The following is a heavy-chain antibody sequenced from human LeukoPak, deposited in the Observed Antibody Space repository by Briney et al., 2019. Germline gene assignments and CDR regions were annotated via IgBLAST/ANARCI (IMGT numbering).Heavy chain of an antibody. J-gene: IGHJ4*02. CDR1: GYSISSGYQ. CDR3: ARVDWTTDY. CDR2: IYRSGKT. V-gene: IGHV4-38-2*02. Sequence: KASETLSLTCTVSGYSISSGYQWGWIRQPPGKGLEWIGTIYRSGKTYYNPSLKSRVTLSVDTSNNQFSLKLSSVTAADTAVYYCARVDWTTDYWGQGTLVTVSS. D-gene: IGHD3-9*01.